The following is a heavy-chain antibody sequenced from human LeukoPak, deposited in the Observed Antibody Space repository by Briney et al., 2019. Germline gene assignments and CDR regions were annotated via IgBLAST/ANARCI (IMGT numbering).Heavy chain of an antibody. D-gene: IGHD6-6*01. Sequence: GGSLRLSCAASGFTFSSYAMSWVRQAPGKGLEWVSAISGSGGSTYYADSVKGRFTISRDNSKNTLYLQMNSLRAEDTAVYYCAKGVYSSSSRAGPEYYYYGMDVWGQGTTVTVPS. CDR3: AKGVYSSSSRAGPEYYYYGMDV. CDR1: GFTFSSYA. CDR2: ISGSGGST. J-gene: IGHJ6*02. V-gene: IGHV3-23*01.